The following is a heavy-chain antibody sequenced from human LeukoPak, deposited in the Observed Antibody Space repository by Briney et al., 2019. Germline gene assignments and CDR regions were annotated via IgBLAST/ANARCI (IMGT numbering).Heavy chain of an antibody. Sequence: PSETLSLTCAVYGGSFSGYYWSWIRQPPGKGLEWIGEINHSGSTNYNPSLKSRVTISVDTSKNQFSLELSSVTAADTAVYYCARDGDYVRWFDPWGQGTLVTVSS. CDR3: ARDGDYVRWFDP. V-gene: IGHV4-34*01. CDR1: GGSFSGYY. J-gene: IGHJ5*02. CDR2: INHSGST. D-gene: IGHD4-17*01.